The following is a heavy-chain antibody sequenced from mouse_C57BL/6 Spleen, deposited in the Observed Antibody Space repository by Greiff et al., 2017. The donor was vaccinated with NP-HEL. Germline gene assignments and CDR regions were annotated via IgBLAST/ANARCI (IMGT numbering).Heavy chain of an antibody. J-gene: IGHJ1*03. CDR1: GYAFSSSW. Sequence: VKLQQSGPELVKPGASVKISCKASGYAFSSSWMNWVKQRPGKGLEWIGRIYPGDGDTNYNGKFKGKATLTADKSSSTAYMQLSSLTSEDSAVYFCARSGYYYGSSYRYFDVWGTGTTVTVSS. V-gene: IGHV1-82*01. D-gene: IGHD1-1*01. CDR2: IYPGDGDT. CDR3: ARSGYYYGSSYRYFDV.